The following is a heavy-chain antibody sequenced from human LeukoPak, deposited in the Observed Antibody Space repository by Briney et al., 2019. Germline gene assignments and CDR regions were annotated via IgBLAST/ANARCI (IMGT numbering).Heavy chain of an antibody. CDR1: GGSISGSSYY. CDR3: GTHYGP. V-gene: IGHV4-39*01. Sequence: SETLSLTCTVSGGSISGSSYYWGSIRQPPGRGREWIGSIYYSGSTYYNPSLKSRVTISVDTSKNQFSLKLNSVTATDTAVYYCGTHYGPWGQGTLVTVSS. D-gene: IGHD3-10*01. J-gene: IGHJ4*02. CDR2: IYYSGST.